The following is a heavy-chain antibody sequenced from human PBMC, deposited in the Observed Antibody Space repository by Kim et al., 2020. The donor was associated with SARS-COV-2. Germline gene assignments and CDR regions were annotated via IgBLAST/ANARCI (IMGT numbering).Heavy chain of an antibody. CDR3: TTDRGVVVPAAMVYYYYGMDV. CDR1: GFTFSNAW. CDR2: IKSKTDGGTT. J-gene: IGHJ6*02. Sequence: GGSLRLSCAASGFTFSNAWMSWVRQAPGKGLEWVGRIKSKTDGGTTDYAAPVKGRFTISRDDSKNTLYLQMNSLKTEDTAVYYCTTDRGVVVPAAMVYYYYGMDVWGQGTTVTVSS. V-gene: IGHV3-15*01. D-gene: IGHD2-2*01.